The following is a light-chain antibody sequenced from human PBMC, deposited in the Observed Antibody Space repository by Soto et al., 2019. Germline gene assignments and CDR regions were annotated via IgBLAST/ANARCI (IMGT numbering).Light chain of an antibody. J-gene: IGKJ4*01. CDR3: PQRSNWT. V-gene: IGKV3-11*01. CDR1: QSVSSY. Sequence: EIVLTQSPATLSLSPGERATLSCRASQSVSSYLAWYQQKPGQAPRLLIYDASNRATGIPARFSGSGSGTDFTLTISSLEPEAFAVYDCPQRSNWTFGGGTKVEIK. CDR2: DAS.